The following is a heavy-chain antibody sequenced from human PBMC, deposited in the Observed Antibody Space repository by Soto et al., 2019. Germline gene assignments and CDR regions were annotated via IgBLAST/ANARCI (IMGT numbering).Heavy chain of an antibody. CDR1: GGSFSGYY. CDR2: INYSGST. CDR3: ARVSSSSSREIDY. D-gene: IGHD6-6*01. V-gene: IGHV4-34*01. Sequence: PSETLSPTCAVFGGSFSGYYWSWIRQPPGKGLEWIGEINYSGSTNYNPSLKSRVTISVDTSKNQFSLKLSSVTAADTAVYYCARVSSSSSREIDYWGQGTLVTVSS. J-gene: IGHJ4*02.